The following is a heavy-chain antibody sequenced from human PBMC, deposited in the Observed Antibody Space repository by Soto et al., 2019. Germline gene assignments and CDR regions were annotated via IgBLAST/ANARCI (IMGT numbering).Heavy chain of an antibody. CDR1: GYTFSSYA. J-gene: IGHJ5*02. D-gene: IGHD2-8*01. Sequence: ASVKVSCKASGYTFSSYAIHWVRQAPGQRLEWMGWINAGYGNTKYSQKFQGRLTITRDTSASTVYMELSSLRSEDTAVYYCGRHGRDEAQSPNSWFDPWGQGALVTVSS. V-gene: IGHV1-3*01. CDR3: GRHGRDEAQSPNSWFDP. CDR2: INAGYGNT.